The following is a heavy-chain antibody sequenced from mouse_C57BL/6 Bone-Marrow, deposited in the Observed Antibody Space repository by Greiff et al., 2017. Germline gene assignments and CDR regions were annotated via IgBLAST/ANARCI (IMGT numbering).Heavy chain of an antibody. D-gene: IGHD2-4*01. Sequence: EVQLVESGPGLVKPSQSLSLTCSVTGYSITSGYYWNWIRQFPGNKLEWMGYISYDGSNNYNPSLKNRISLTRDTSKNQFFLKLNSVTTEDTATYYCARGVFYYEDPYYAMDYWGQGTSVTVSS. CDR2: ISYDGSN. CDR1: GYSITSGYY. J-gene: IGHJ4*01. CDR3: ARGVFYYEDPYYAMDY. V-gene: IGHV3-6*01.